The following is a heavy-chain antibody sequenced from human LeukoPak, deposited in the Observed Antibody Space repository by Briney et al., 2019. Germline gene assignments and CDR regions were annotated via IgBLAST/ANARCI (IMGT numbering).Heavy chain of an antibody. Sequence: GGSLRLSCAASGFTFNDYGMSWVRQAPGKGLEWVSGINWNGGRTGYADSMKGRFIISRDNAKNSLYLQMNSLRAEDTAVYYCAKGPFHDFWSGYYLDYWGQGTLVTVSS. CDR3: AKGPFHDFWSGYYLDY. J-gene: IGHJ4*02. D-gene: IGHD3-3*01. CDR1: GFTFNDYG. V-gene: IGHV3-20*04. CDR2: INWNGGRT.